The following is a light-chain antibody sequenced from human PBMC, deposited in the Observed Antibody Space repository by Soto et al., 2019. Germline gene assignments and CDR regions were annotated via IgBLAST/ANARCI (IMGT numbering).Light chain of an antibody. CDR2: EVS. CDR3: SSYAGSNNFNVV. J-gene: IGLJ2*01. Sequence: QSALTQPPSASGSPGQSVTISCTGTSSDVVGYNYVSWYQQHPGKAPKLMIYEVSKRPSGVPDRFSGSKSGNTASLTVSGLQAEDEADYYCSSYAGSNNFNVVFGGGTQLTVL. CDR1: SSDVVGYNY. V-gene: IGLV2-8*01.